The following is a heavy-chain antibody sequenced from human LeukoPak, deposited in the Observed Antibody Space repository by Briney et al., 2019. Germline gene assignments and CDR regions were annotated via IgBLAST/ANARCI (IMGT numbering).Heavy chain of an antibody. D-gene: IGHD1-26*01. CDR3: AKAVGVASLIVDALHI. CDR2: ITWNGASI. Sequence: GMSLRLSCAASGFSFDKFAMHWVRQVPGKGLEWVSGITWNGASILYADSVKGRFTISRDSAKNSLYLQMNNLGPEDMALYYCAKAVGVASLIVDALHIWGQGTMVSVSS. V-gene: IGHV3-9*03. CDR1: GFSFDKFA. J-gene: IGHJ3*02.